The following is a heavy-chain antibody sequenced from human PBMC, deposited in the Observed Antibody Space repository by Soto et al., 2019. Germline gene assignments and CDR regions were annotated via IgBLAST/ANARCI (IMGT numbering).Heavy chain of an antibody. Sequence: PSETLSLTCTVSGGSINSGDYYWSWIRQPPGKGLEWIGYISYSGTTYYKPSLRSRITLSLDTSKNQFSLRLASVTAADTAVYYCARTNYDYVWGSYRFDYWGQGTLVTVSS. V-gene: IGHV4-30-4*01. CDR2: ISYSGTT. CDR1: GGSINSGDYY. J-gene: IGHJ4*02. CDR3: ARTNYDYVWGSYRFDY. D-gene: IGHD3-16*02.